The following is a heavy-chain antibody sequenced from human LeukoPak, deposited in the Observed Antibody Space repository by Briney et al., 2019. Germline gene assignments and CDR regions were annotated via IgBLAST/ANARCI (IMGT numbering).Heavy chain of an antibody. D-gene: IGHD1-1*01. CDR2: MSPNSGDT. CDR1: GYTFTSYD. CDR3: ARGPPNWRYDY. V-gene: IGHV1-8*01. Sequence: ASVKVSCKASGYTFTSYDFNWVRQATGQRPEWMGWMSPNSGDTGYAQKFQDRVTMTRNTSISTAYMELSSLRSGDTAVYYCARGPPNWRYDYWGPGTLVTVSS. J-gene: IGHJ4*02.